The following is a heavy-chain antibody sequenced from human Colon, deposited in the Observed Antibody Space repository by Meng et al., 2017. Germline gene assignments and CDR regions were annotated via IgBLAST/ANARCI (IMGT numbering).Heavy chain of an antibody. CDR2: INPNSGVT. CDR1: GDTFTSYA. CDR3: FVWFGESSTSFDH. D-gene: IGHD3-10*01. Sequence: QGQLVQSASELKKPDASMRVSCKASGDTFTSYAMNWVRQAHGQGLECMGWINPNSGVTNYAQKFQDRVTMTRDTSITTAYMELSNLRSDDTAVYYCFVWFGESSTSFDHWGQGSLVTVSS. V-gene: IGHV1-2*02. J-gene: IGHJ4*02.